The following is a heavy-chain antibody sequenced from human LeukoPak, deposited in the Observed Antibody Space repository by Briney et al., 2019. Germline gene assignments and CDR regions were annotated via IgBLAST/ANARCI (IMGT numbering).Heavy chain of an antibody. D-gene: IGHD1-7*01. CDR3: ARELELSYYYYYMDV. J-gene: IGHJ6*03. CDR1: GGSISSYY. CDR2: IYTSGST. V-gene: IGHV4-4*07. Sequence: SETLSLTCTVSGGSISSYYWSWIRQPAGKGLEWIGRIYTSGSTNYSPSLKSRVTMSVDTSKNQFSLKLSSVTAADTAVYYCARELELSYYYYYMDVWGKGTTVTVSS.